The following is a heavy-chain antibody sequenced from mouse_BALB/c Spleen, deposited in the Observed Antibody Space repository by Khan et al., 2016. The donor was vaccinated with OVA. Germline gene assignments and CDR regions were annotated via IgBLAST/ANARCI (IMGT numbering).Heavy chain of an antibody. J-gene: IGHJ4*01. Sequence: VQLPESGPGLVAPSQSLSITCTVSGFSLSRYNVHWVRQPPGKDLEWLGMIWGGGNTDSNSVLISRLSISKDNTNSHVFLKMNSRQTDNTAIYYCARTYYRYDGYYAMDYWGQGTSVTVSS. CDR3: ARTYYRYDGYYAMDY. D-gene: IGHD2-14*01. CDR1: GFSLSRYN. V-gene: IGHV2-6-4*01. CDR2: IWGGGNT.